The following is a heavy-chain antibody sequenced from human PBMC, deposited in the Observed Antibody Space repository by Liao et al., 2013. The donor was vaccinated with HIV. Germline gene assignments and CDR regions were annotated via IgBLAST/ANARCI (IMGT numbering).Heavy chain of an antibody. CDR3: ARDQGATVELNWYFDL. V-gene: IGHV4-61*02. J-gene: IGHJ2*01. Sequence: QLQLQESGPGLVKPSETLSLTCTVSGGSISSSSYYWSWIRQPAGKGLEWIGRIYTSGSTNYNPSLKSRVTISVDTSKNQFSLKLSSVTAADTAVYYCARDQGATVELNWYFDLWGRGTLVTVSS. CDR1: GGSISSSSYY. D-gene: IGHD4-11*01. CDR2: IYTSGST.